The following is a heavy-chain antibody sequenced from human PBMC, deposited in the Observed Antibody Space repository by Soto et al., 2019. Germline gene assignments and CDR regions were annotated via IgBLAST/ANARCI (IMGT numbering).Heavy chain of an antibody. CDR2: ISYDGSNK. D-gene: IGHD6-19*01. V-gene: IGHV3-30*18. J-gene: IGHJ4*02. CDR1: GFTFSSYG. Sequence: GGSLRLSCAASGFTFSSYGMHWVRQAPGKGLEWVAVISYDGSNKYYADSVKGRFTISRDNSKNTLYLQMNSLRAEDTAVYYCAKDARGCLDYWGQGTLVTVSS. CDR3: AKDARGCLDY.